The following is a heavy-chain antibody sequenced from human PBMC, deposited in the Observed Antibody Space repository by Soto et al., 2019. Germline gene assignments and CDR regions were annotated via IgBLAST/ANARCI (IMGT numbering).Heavy chain of an antibody. Sequence: PSETLSLTCAVYGGSFSGYYWTWIRQPPGKGLEWIGEITHSGSTNYNPSLKSRVTISVDTSKNQFSLNLNSVTAADTAVDYCARSSVRGWSYWGQGTLVTVSS. CDR2: ITHSGST. J-gene: IGHJ4*02. V-gene: IGHV4-34*01. CDR3: ARSSVRGWSY. D-gene: IGHD3-10*02. CDR1: GGSFSGYY.